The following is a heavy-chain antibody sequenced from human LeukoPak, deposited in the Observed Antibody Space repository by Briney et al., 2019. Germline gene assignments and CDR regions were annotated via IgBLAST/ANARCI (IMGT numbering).Heavy chain of an antibody. V-gene: IGHV3-23*01. D-gene: IGHD2-15*01. CDR2: FGLYGGTT. CDR3: AKSGYCSGGSCYLYYFDY. CDR1: GLIFSSYA. J-gene: IGHJ4*02. Sequence: GGSLRLSCAASGLIFSSYAMTWVRQAPGKGLEWVSSFGLYGGTTHYADSVKGRFTISRDNSKNTLYLQMNSLRAEDTALYYCAKSGYCSGGSCYLYYFDYWGQGTLVTVSS.